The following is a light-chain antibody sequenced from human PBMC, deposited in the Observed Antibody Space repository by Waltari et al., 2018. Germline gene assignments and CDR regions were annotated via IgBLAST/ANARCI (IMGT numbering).Light chain of an antibody. CDR3: QQGYSTPRT. Sequence: DIQMTQSPSSLSASVGDRVTITCRASQSISTYLNWYHQKPGKAPKVLIYAASSLQSGVPSRFSGSGSGTDFTLTISNLQPEDFATYYCQQGYSTPRTFGQGTKVEIK. V-gene: IGKV1-39*01. J-gene: IGKJ1*01. CDR2: AAS. CDR1: QSISTY.